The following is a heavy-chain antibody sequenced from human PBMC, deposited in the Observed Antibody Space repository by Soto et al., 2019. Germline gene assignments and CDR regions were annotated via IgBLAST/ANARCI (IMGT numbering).Heavy chain of an antibody. CDR2: ISGSGGST. CDR1: GFTFSSYA. J-gene: IGHJ5*02. Sequence: GGSLRLSCAASGFTFSSYAMSWVRQAPGKGLEWVSAISGSGGSTYYADSVKGRFTISRDNSKNTLYLQMSSLRAEDTALYYCAKSLNINWKNWFDPWGQGTLVTVSS. V-gene: IGHV3-23*01. CDR3: AKSLNINWKNWFDP. D-gene: IGHD1-1*01.